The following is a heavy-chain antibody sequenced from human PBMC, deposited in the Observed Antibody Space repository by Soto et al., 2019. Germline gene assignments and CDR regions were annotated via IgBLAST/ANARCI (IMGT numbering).Heavy chain of an antibody. CDR3: AKDSGHGYCSGGSCYSEPRTFDY. D-gene: IGHD2-15*01. J-gene: IGHJ4*02. Sequence: GGSLRLSCAASGFTFSSYAMSWVRQAPGKGLEWVSAISGSGGSTYYADSVKGRFTISRDNSKNTLYLQMNSLRAEDTAVYYCAKDSGHGYCSGGSCYSEPRTFDYWGQGTLVTVSS. V-gene: IGHV3-23*01. CDR1: GFTFSSYA. CDR2: ISGSGGST.